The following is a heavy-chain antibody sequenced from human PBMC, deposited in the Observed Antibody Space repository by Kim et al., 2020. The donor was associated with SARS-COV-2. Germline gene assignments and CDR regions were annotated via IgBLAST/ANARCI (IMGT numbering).Heavy chain of an antibody. CDR2: IYHSGST. V-gene: IGHV4-31*03. Sequence: SETLSLTCTVSGGSTGSGGYYWSWIRQHPGKGLEWIGYIYHSGSTYYNPSLQSRVTISVDTSKNQFSLKLSSVTAADTAVYYCALGPYCLGGSCFGFYFDFWGQGTLVTVSS. CDR1: GGSTGSGGYY. D-gene: IGHD2-15*01. J-gene: IGHJ4*02. CDR3: ALGPYCLGGSCFGFYFDF.